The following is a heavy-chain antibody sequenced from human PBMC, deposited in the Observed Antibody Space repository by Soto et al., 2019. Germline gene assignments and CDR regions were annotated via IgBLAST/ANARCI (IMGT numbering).Heavy chain of an antibody. CDR3: AKLAGYCSGNSCHGDYAMDV. J-gene: IGHJ6*02. V-gene: IGHV4-39*01. Sequence: SETLSLTCTVSGDSITSSSYSWGWIRQPPGEGLEWIGTFYYSENTYYNPSLKSRVSISVDTSKNQFSLKVSSVTAADTAVYYCAKLAGYCSGNSCHGDYAMDVWGQGTTVTVSS. D-gene: IGHD2-2*01. CDR1: GDSITSSSYS. CDR2: FYYSENT.